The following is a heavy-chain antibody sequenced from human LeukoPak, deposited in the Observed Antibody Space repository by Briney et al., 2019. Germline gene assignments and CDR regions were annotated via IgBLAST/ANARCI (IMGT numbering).Heavy chain of an antibody. CDR2: IYHSGST. J-gene: IGHJ4*02. D-gene: IGHD2-15*01. CDR3: ARDGAARVPFDY. V-gene: IGHV4-38-2*02. CDR1: GYSISSGYY. Sequence: SETLSLTCTVSGYSISSGYYWGWIRQPPGKGLEWIGSIYHSGSTYYNPSLKSRVTISVDTSKNQFSLKLSSVTAADTAVYYCARDGAARVPFDYWGQGTLVTVSS.